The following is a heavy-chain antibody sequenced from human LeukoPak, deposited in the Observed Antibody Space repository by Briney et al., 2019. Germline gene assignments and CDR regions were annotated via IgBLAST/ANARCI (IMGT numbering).Heavy chain of an antibody. D-gene: IGHD6-19*01. CDR2: INSDGSDT. V-gene: IGHV3-74*01. Sequence: GGSLRLSCAASGFTFSSYWMHWVRQAPGKGLVWVARINSDGSDTNYADSVKGRLTISRDNSKNTLYLQMNSLRADDTAVYYCAKERTGGWPFDYWGQGTLVTVSS. CDR3: AKERTGGWPFDY. J-gene: IGHJ4*02. CDR1: GFTFSSYW.